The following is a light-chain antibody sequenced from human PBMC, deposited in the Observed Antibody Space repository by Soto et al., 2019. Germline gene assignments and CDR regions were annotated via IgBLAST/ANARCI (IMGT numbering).Light chain of an antibody. J-gene: IGLJ1*01. Sequence: QSVLTQPASVSGSPGQSIAISCTGTSSDVGGYDYVSWYQQHPYKAPKLMIYEVTKRPSGVSNRFSGSKSGNTASLTISGLQPEDEADYYCSSHTSGNTRVFGSGTKLTVL. CDR3: SSHTSGNTRV. CDR1: SSDVGGYDY. CDR2: EVT. V-gene: IGLV2-14*01.